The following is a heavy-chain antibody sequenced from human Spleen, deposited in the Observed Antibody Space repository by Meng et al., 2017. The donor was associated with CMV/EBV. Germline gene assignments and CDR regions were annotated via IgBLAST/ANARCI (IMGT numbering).Heavy chain of an antibody. Sequence: CTVSGGSVSSSSYSWGWIRQPPGKELAWIGSIYYSGITYYNPSLKSRVTMSVDTSKNQFSLWLSSVTAADTAVYYCARETGENWFDPWGQGTLVTVSS. CDR2: IYYSGIT. V-gene: IGHV4-39*07. CDR3: ARETGENWFDP. CDR1: GGSVSSSSYS. D-gene: IGHD7-27*01. J-gene: IGHJ5*02.